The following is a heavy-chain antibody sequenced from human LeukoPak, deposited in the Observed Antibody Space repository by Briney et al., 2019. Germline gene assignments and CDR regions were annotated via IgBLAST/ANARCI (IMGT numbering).Heavy chain of an antibody. CDR1: GGTFSSYA. Sequence: SVKVSCKASGGTFSSYAISWVRQAPGQGLEWMGGIIPIFGTANYAQKFQGRVTITADKSTSTAYMELSSLRSEDTAVYYCARDGFCTNGVCYTDYWGQGTLVTVSS. CDR3: ARDGFCTNGVCYTDY. CDR2: IIPIFGTA. D-gene: IGHD2-8*01. V-gene: IGHV1-69*06. J-gene: IGHJ4*02.